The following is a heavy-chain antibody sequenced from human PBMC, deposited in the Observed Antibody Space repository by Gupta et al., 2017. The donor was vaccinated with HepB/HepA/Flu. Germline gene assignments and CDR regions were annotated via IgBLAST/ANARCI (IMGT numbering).Heavy chain of an antibody. D-gene: IGHD5-18*01. CDR2: ISWNSGSI. Sequence: EVQLVESGGGLVQPGRSLRLSCAASGFTFDDYAMHWVRQAPGKGLEWVSGISWNSGSIGYADSVKGRFTISRDNAKNSLYLQMNSLRAEDTALYYCAKDNRRRGYSYGGDYWGQGTLVTVSS. J-gene: IGHJ4*02. CDR1: GFTFDDYA. V-gene: IGHV3-9*01. CDR3: AKDNRRRGYSYGGDY.